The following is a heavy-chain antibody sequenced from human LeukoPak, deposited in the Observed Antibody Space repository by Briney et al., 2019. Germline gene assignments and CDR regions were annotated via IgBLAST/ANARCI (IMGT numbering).Heavy chain of an antibody. CDR2: ITYSGST. Sequence: SETLSLTCTVSGGSISSDDYYWSWIRQPPGKGLEWIGHITYSGSTDYSPSLRSRVTMSVDTSKNQFSLKLDSVTAAETAMYFCARGGVGGYDYFDSWGQGTLVAVSS. V-gene: IGHV4-30-4*01. CDR1: GGSISSDDYY. CDR3: ARGGVGGYDYFDS. D-gene: IGHD5-12*01. J-gene: IGHJ4*02.